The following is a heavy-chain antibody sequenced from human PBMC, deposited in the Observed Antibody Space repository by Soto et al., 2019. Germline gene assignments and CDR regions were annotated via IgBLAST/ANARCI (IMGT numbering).Heavy chain of an antibody. D-gene: IGHD4-17*01. CDR3: RVWDGDASFYYYYGMDV. CDR2: VYYSGST. Sequence: SETLSLTCTVSGGSIGSSTYYWGWIRQPPGKGLEWIGSVYYSGSTCYNPSLKSRVTISVDTSKNQFSLKLSSVTAADTAVYYCRVWDGDASFYYYYGMDVWGQGTTVTVSS. V-gene: IGHV4-39*01. CDR1: GGSIGSSTYY. J-gene: IGHJ6*02.